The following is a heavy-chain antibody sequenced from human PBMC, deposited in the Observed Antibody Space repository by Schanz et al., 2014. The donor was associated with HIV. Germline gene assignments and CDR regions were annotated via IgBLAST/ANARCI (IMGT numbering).Heavy chain of an antibody. V-gene: IGHV3-66*01. D-gene: IGHD3-22*01. CDR2: IFSGGDT. J-gene: IGHJ4*02. CDR1: GFTFMSHT. Sequence: EQLVESGGGLVQPGGSLRVSCAASGFTFMSHTMTWVRQAPGKGLEWVSLIFSGGDTFYADSVRGRFSISKDNSKNTLYLQMNSLRADDTAVYYCARILDYYDSSGFDYRGQGTLVVVSS. CDR3: ARILDYYDSSGFDY.